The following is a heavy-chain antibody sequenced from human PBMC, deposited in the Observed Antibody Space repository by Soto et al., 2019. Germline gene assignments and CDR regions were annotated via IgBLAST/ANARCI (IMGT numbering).Heavy chain of an antibody. J-gene: IGHJ5*02. CDR1: GYNFASFW. CDR3: ARHGSIGARLNYFDP. Sequence: GESLKISCQGSGYNFASFWIGGVRQTPGKGLEWMGIIFPSDSDTRYSPSFQGQVTMSVDKSINTAYLQWSSLEASDTAIYYCARHGSIGARLNYFDPWGQGTLVTVSS. D-gene: IGHD6-6*01. CDR2: IFPSDSDT. V-gene: IGHV5-51*01.